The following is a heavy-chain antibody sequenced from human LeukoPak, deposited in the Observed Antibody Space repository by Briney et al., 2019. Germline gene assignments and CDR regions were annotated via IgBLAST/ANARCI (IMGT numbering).Heavy chain of an antibody. V-gene: IGHV4-39*01. CDR3: ARPHTAMVMGWFDP. CDR1: GGSISSSSYY. J-gene: IGHJ5*02. CDR2: IYYSGST. Sequence: SETLSLTCTVSGGSISSSSYYWGWIRQPPGKGLEWIGSIYYSGSTYYNPSLKSRVTISVDTSKNQFPLKLSSVTAADTAVYYCARPHTAMVMGWFDPWGQGTLVTVSS. D-gene: IGHD5-18*01.